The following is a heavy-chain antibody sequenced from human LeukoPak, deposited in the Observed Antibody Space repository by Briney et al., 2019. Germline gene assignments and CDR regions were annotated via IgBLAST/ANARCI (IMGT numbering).Heavy chain of an antibody. Sequence: SVKVSCKASGGTFSSYAISWVRQAPGQGLEWMGGIIPIFGTANYAQKFQGRVTITADKSTSTAYMELSSLRSEDTAVYYCASPSADTMIVVEKGAFDIWGQGTMVTVSS. CDR2: IIPIFGTA. D-gene: IGHD3-22*01. V-gene: IGHV1-69*06. J-gene: IGHJ3*02. CDR3: ASPSADTMIVVEKGAFDI. CDR1: GGTFSSYA.